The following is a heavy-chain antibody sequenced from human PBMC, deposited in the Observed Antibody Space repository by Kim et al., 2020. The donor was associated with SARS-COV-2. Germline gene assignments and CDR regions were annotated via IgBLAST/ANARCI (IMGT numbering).Heavy chain of an antibody. J-gene: IGHJ4*02. D-gene: IGHD2-15*01. V-gene: IGHV1-69*13. Sequence: SVKVSCKASGGTFSSYAISWVRQAPGQGLEWMGGIIPIFGTANYAQKFQGRVTITADEFTSTAYMELSSLRSEDTAVYYCARDPGVAVVAATPKYGEFDYWGQGTLVTVSS. CDR3: ARDPGVAVVAATPKYGEFDY. CDR1: GGTFSSYA. CDR2: IIPIFGTA.